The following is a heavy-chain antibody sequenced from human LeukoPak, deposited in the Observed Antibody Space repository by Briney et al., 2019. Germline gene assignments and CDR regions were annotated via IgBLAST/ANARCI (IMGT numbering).Heavy chain of an antibody. CDR1: GFTFSSYA. J-gene: IGHJ4*02. Sequence: GRSLRLSCAASGFTFSSYAVHWVRQAPGKGLEWVAAISYDGRNKYYADSVKGRFTISRDNSKNTLYLQMNSLRAEDTAVYYCARGGMTTVFPFDYWGQGTLVTVSS. D-gene: IGHD4-17*01. V-gene: IGHV3-30-3*01. CDR2: ISYDGRNK. CDR3: ARGGMTTVFPFDY.